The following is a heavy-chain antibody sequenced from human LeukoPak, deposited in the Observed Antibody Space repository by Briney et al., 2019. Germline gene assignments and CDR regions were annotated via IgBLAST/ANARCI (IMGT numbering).Heavy chain of an antibody. D-gene: IGHD5-18*01. J-gene: IGHJ4*02. CDR2: VYYSGGT. CDR1: GDSISGYY. V-gene: IGHV4-59*01. Sequence: SETLSLTCTVSGDSISGYYWSWLRQPPGKGLEWLGNVYYSGGTNYNPSLTSRLTISVDMSTNQFSLKLSSVTAADTAVYYCGRGGSYGYYWGQGTLVTVSS. CDR3: GRGGSYGYY.